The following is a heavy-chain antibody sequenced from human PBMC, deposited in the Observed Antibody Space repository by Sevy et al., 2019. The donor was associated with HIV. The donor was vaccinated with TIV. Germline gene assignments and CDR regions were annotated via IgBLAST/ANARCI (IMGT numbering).Heavy chain of an antibody. CDR1: GYTFTSYG. V-gene: IGHV1-18*01. CDR2: ISAYNGNT. CDR3: ARVGSSGWYFDY. D-gene: IGHD6-19*01. Sequence: ASVKVSCKASGYTFTSYGISWVRQAPGQGLEWMGWISAYNGNTNYAQNLQGRVTTTTDTSTSTAYMELRSLRSDDTAVYYCARVGSSGWYFDYWGQGTLVTVSS. J-gene: IGHJ4*02.